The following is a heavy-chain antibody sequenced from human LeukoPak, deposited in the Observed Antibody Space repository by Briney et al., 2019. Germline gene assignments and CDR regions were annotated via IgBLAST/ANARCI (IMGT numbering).Heavy chain of an antibody. CDR2: IYSSGST. CDR1: GGSISSGSYY. D-gene: IGHD6-13*01. CDR3: ARVGGSYSRYYYYYMDV. Sequence: PSETLSLTCTVSGGSISSGSYYWSWIRQPAGKGLEWIGRIYSSGSTNYNPSLKSRVTISLDTSKNQFSLKLSSVTAADTAVYYCARVGGSYSRYYYYYMDVWGKGTTVTVSS. J-gene: IGHJ6*03. V-gene: IGHV4-61*02.